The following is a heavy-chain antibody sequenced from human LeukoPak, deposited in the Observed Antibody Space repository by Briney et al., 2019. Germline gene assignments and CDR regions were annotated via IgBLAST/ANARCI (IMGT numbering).Heavy chain of an antibody. CDR2: IGGSGGYT. J-gene: IGHJ4*02. CDR1: GFTFSNYA. V-gene: IGHV3-23*01. D-gene: IGHD1-1*01. CDR3: AKDGRNEGGHEFDY. Sequence: GGSLRLSCAASGFTFSNYAMSWVRQAPGKGLEWVSAIGGSGGYTYYADSVKGRFTISRDNSENTLYLQMNSLRAEDTAVYYCAKDGRNEGGHEFDYWGQGTLVTVSS.